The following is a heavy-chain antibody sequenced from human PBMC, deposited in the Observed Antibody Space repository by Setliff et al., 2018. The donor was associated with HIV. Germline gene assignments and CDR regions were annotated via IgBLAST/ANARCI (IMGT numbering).Heavy chain of an antibody. CDR3: ARGQGRFSFGAQLGYYFDY. D-gene: IGHD5-18*01. V-gene: IGHV4-59*01. Sequence: SETLSLTCTVSGGSISTYYWSWIRQPPGEGLEWMGNIYYSGSTNYNPSLKSRVTISVDTSKNQFSLKLSSVTAADTAEYYCARGQGRFSFGAQLGYYFDYWGQGTLVTVSS. J-gene: IGHJ4*02. CDR2: IYYSGST. CDR1: GGSISTYY.